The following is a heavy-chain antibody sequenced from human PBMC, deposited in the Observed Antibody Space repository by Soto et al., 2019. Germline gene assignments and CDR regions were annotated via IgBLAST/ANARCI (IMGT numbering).Heavy chain of an antibody. CDR2: IYYSGST. CDR1: GGSISSSSYY. J-gene: IGHJ4*02. V-gene: IGHV4-39*01. CDR3: ASLQIPAALSYDVIDDY. D-gene: IGHD2-2*01. Sequence: SETLSLTCTVSGGSISSSSYYWGWIRQPPGKGLEWIGSIYYSGSTYYNPSLKSRVTISVDTSKNQFSLKLSSVTAADTAVYYCASLQIPAALSYDVIDDYWGQGTLVTVSS.